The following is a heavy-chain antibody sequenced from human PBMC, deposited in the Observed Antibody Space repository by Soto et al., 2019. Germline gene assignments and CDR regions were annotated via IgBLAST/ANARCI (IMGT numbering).Heavy chain of an antibody. V-gene: IGHV1-18*04. CDR3: ARTRSGYCSGGSCYSPIYYYYYYGMDV. D-gene: IGHD2-15*01. CDR1: GYTFTSYG. CDR2: ISAYNGNT. Sequence: ASVKVSCKASGYTFTSYGISWVRQAPGQGLEWMGWISAYNGNTNYAQKLQGRVTMTTDTSTSTAYMELRSLRSDDTAVYYCARTRSGYCSGGSCYSPIYYYYYYGMDVWGQGNTVTVSS. J-gene: IGHJ6*01.